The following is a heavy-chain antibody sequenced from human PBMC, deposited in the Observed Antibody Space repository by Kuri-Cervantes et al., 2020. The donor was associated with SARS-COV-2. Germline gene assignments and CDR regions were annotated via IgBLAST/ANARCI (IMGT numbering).Heavy chain of an antibody. V-gene: IGHV3-21*04. CDR3: AKVSLPGGLRLPNDAFDI. CDR1: GFTFSSYS. D-gene: IGHD3-16*01. J-gene: IGHJ3*02. CDR2: ISTSSSYT. Sequence: GGSLRLSCAASGFTFSSYSMNWVRQAPGKGLEWVSSISTSSSYTYYADSVKGRFTISRDNSKNTLYLQMNSLRAEDTAVYYCAKVSLPGGLRLPNDAFDIWGQGTMVTVSS.